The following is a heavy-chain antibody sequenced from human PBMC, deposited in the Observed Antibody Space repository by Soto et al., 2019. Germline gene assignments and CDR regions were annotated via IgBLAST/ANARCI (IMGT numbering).Heavy chain of an antibody. CDR3: ERKRNALKTFDY. J-gene: IGHJ4*02. V-gene: IGHV4-59*01. Sequence: SETLSLTCTVSGGSISSYYWSWIRQPPGKGLEWIGYIYYSGSTNYNPSLKSRVTISVDTSKNQFSLKLSSVTAAETAVYYCERKRNALKTFDYWGQGTLVTVSS. CDR2: IYYSGST. CDR1: GGSISSYY.